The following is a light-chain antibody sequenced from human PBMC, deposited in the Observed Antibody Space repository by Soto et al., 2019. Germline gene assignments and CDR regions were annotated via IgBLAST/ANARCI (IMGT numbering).Light chain of an antibody. J-gene: IGKJ1*01. CDR2: DAS. Sequence: DIQMTQPPSTLAGSVGESVTITCRASQTISSWLAWYQQKPGKAPKLLIYDASSLESGVPSRFSGSGSGTEFTLTISSLQPDDFATYYCQQYNSFSKTFGRGTKVDIK. V-gene: IGKV1-5*01. CDR1: QTISSW. CDR3: QQYNSFSKT.